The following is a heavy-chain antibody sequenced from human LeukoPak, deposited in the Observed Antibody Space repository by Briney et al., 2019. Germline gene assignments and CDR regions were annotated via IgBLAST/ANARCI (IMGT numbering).Heavy chain of an antibody. D-gene: IGHD3-10*01. CDR3: ARTEFLWYGDLAREWDY. Sequence: KVGESLKISCKGSADSFTSYWIAWVRQMPGKGLEWMGIIFPGDSDTKYSPSFQGQVTISVDKSISTAYLQWDSLKASDTAMYYCARTEFLWYGDLAREWDYWGQGTLVTVSS. CDR2: IFPGDSDT. CDR1: ADSFTSYW. J-gene: IGHJ4*02. V-gene: IGHV5-51*01.